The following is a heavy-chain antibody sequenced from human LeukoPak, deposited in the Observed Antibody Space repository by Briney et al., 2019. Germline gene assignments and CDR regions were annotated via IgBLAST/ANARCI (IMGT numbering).Heavy chain of an antibody. CDR1: GFTFSDSA. CDR2: ISSNGGDT. Sequence: GGSLRLSCSASGFTFSDSAMHWVRQAPGKGLEYVSAISSNGGDTFYADSVKGRFTISRDNSKNTLYLQMSSLRAEDTAVYYCVKKGPFTMIEGFDYWGQGTLVTVSS. V-gene: IGHV3-64D*06. CDR3: VKKGPFTMIEGFDY. J-gene: IGHJ4*02. D-gene: IGHD3-22*01.